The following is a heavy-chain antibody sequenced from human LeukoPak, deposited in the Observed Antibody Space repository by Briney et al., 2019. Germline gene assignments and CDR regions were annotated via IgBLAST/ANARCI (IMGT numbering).Heavy chain of an antibody. CDR3: ARKGPNPLNWFDH. CDR2: IYYSGST. CDR1: GGSIISYY. D-gene: IGHD3-16*02. J-gene: IGHJ5*02. V-gene: IGHV4-59*01. Sequence: SETLSLTCTVSGGSIISYYWSWIRQPPGKGLEWIGYIYYSGSTNYNPSLKSRVTISVDTSKNQFSLKLSSVTAADTAVYYCARKGPNPLNWFDHWGQGTLVTVSS.